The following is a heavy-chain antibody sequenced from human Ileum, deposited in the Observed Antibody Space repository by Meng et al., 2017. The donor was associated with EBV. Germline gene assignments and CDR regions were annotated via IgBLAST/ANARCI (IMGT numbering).Heavy chain of an antibody. CDR1: GFTFSNAW. J-gene: IGHJ4*02. V-gene: IGHV3-15*01. D-gene: IGHD2-15*01. CDR3: EGWRY. Sequence: VQVVGVGGGLVKPGGSLRLSCAASGFTFSNAWMTWVRQAPGKGLEWVGRIKSTTDGGTTDYAAPVKGRFTISRDDSKNTLFLQMDSLKTEDTAVYYCEGWRYWGQGTLVTVSS. CDR2: IKSTTDGGTT.